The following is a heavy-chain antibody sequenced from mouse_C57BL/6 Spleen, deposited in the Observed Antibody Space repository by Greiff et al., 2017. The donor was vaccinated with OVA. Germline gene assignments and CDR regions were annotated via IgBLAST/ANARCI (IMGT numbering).Heavy chain of an antibody. CDR2: ISPGSGGT. Sequence: VQLQQSGAELVRPGTSVKVSCKASGYAFTNYLIEWVKQRPGQGLEWIGVISPGSGGTNYNEKFKGKSTLTADKSSSTAYMQLSSLTSEDSAVYFCARGGFTTVVATDFDYWGQGTTLTVSS. J-gene: IGHJ2*01. D-gene: IGHD1-1*01. CDR3: ARGGFTTVVATDFDY. CDR1: GYAFTNYL. V-gene: IGHV1-54*01.